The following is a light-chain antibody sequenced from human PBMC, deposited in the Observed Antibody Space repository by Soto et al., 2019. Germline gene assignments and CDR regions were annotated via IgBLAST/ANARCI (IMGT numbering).Light chain of an antibody. Sequence: SYELTQSPSVSVAPEKPATITCGGNNIGNKRVHWYRQKPGQAPGLLISYDGDRPSGIPERCSGSNSGNTATLTISRVEAGDEADYYCQVWDIMTDNYVFGSGTKVTVL. J-gene: IGLJ1*01. CDR2: YDG. V-gene: IGLV3-21*04. CDR1: NIGNKR. CDR3: QVWDIMTDNYV.